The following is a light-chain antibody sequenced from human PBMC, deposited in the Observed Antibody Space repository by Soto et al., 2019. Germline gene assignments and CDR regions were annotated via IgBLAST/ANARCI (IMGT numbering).Light chain of an antibody. Sequence: DIQMTQSPPSLSASVGDRVTITCRASQTISISLNWYQQKPGKAPELLMYAASTLQSGVPSRFSGRGSGTDFTLTISSLQPEDFASYFCQQNYNIPYTLGLGTKLEIK. V-gene: IGKV1-39*01. CDR1: QTISIS. J-gene: IGKJ2*01. CDR3: QQNYNIPYT. CDR2: AAS.